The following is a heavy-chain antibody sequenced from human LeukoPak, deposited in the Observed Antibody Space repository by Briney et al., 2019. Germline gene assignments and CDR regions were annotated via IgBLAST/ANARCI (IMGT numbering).Heavy chain of an antibody. V-gene: IGHV4-61*02. CDR2: IYTSGST. Sequence: SQTLSLTCTVSGASISSGNVYWNWIRQPAGKGLEWIGRIYTSGSTNYNPSLKSRVTMSVDTSKNQFSLKLSSVTAADTAVYYCARDRRYCSSTSCYAGYYYYYYMDVWGKGTTVTISS. CDR3: ARDRRYCSSTSCYAGYYYYYYMDV. D-gene: IGHD2-2*01. J-gene: IGHJ6*03. CDR1: GASISSGNVY.